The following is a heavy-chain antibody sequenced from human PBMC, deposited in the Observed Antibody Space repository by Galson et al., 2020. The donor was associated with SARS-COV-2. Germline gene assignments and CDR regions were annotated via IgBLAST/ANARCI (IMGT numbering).Heavy chain of an antibody. V-gene: IGHV3-30*03. Sequence: GESLKISCAASGFTFNNYVIHWVRQAPGKGLEWVAVISYDGSFEYYAESVKGRFAVSRDSSKDTLYLQMNSLRVEDTAVYYCARHQGHGDNVIFEHWGQGTLVTVSS. J-gene: IGHJ4*02. CDR3: ARHQGHGDNVIFEH. D-gene: IGHD4-17*01. CDR1: GFTFNNYV. CDR2: ISYDGSFE.